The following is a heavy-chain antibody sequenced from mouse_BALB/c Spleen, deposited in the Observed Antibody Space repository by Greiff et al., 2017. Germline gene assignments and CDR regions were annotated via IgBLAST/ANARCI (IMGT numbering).Heavy chain of an antibody. J-gene: IGHJ4*01. D-gene: IGHD2-1*01. CDR2: ISSGGSYT. CDR1: GFTFSSYA. CDR3: ARHYGNFYAMDY. Sequence: EVHLVESGGGLVKPGGSLKLSCAASGFTFSSYAMSWVRQSPEKRLEWVAEISSGGSYTYYPDTVTGRFTISRDNAKNTLYLEMSSLRSEDTAMYYCARHYGNFYAMDYWGQGTSVTVSS. V-gene: IGHV5-9-4*01.